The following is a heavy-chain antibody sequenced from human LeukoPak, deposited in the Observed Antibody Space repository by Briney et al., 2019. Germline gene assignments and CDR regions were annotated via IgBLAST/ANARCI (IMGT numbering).Heavy chain of an antibody. Sequence: SETLSLTCTVSGGSISSYYRNWIRQPPGKGLEWIGHIYSSGSTKYNPSLKSRVTISVDTSKNQFSLKLISVTAADTAVYYCARGQLATGIFDHWGQGTLVTVSS. CDR2: IYSSGST. CDR1: GGSISSYY. J-gene: IGHJ4*02. D-gene: IGHD6-6*01. CDR3: ARGQLATGIFDH. V-gene: IGHV4-59*01.